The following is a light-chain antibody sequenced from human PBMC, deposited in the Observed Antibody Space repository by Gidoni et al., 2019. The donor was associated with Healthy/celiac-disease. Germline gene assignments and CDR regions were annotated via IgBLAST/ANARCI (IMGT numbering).Light chain of an antibody. Sequence: QSVLTQPPSASGTPGQRVNISCSGSSSNIGSNYVYWYQQLPGTAPKLLIYRNNQRPSGVPDRFSGSKSGTSASLAISGLRSEDEADYYCAAWDDSLKGVFGTGTKVTVL. CDR3: AAWDDSLKGV. V-gene: IGLV1-47*01. CDR1: SSNIGSNY. J-gene: IGLJ1*01. CDR2: RNN.